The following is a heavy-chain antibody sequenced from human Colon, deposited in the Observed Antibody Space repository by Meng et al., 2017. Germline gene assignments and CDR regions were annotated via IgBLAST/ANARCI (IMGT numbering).Heavy chain of an antibody. J-gene: IGHJ4*02. CDR3: GKREYISGLTY. V-gene: IGHV1-2*06. Sequence: QLQLVRSGAEVKKPGASVKVSCKASGYTFTDYYIHWVRQAPGQGLEWMGRINPKSGGTNSAQIFQGRVTMTRDTSISTVYMELTRLRSDDTALYYCGKREYISGLTYWGQGTLVTVSS. D-gene: IGHD6-19*01. CDR2: INPKSGGT. CDR1: GYTFTDYY.